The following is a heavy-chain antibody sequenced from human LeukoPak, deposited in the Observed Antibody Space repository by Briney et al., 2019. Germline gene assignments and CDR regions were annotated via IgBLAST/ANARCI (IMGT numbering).Heavy chain of an antibody. Sequence: ESGPALVKPTQTLTLTCTFSGLSLSTSGMCVNWIRQPPGKALKWLAHIDWDDDKYYTTSLKTRLTISKDTSKNQVVLKMTNMDPVDTATYYCARRDSSSWYFDFWGQGTLVTVSS. J-gene: IGHJ4*02. V-gene: IGHV2-70*01. CDR1: GLSLSTSGMC. D-gene: IGHD6-13*01. CDR3: ARRDSSSWYFDF. CDR2: IDWDDDK.